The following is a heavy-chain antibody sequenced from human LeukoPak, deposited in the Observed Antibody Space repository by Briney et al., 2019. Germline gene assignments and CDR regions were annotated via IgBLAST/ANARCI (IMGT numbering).Heavy chain of an antibody. Sequence: ASVKVSCKASGYTFTSYDINWVRQATGQGLEWMGWMNPNSGNTGYAQKFQGRVTMTRNTSISTAYMELSSLRSEDTAVYYCARAITIFGVALFDYWGQGTLVTVSS. CDR3: ARAITIFGVALFDY. CDR2: MNPNSGNT. D-gene: IGHD3-3*01. CDR1: GYTFTSYD. V-gene: IGHV1-8*01. J-gene: IGHJ4*02.